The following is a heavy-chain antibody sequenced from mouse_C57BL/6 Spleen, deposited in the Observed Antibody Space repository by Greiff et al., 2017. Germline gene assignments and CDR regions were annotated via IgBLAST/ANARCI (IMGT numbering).Heavy chain of an antibody. CDR1: GFNIKNTY. J-gene: IGHJ1*03. D-gene: IGHD2-4*01. CDR2: IDPANGNT. Sequence: VQLKQSVAELVRPGASVKLSCTASGFNIKNTYMHWVKQRPEQGLEWSGRIDPANGNTKYATKFQGKAPITADTSSNTAYLQRSSLTSEDTAIYYCARESYDYDEGYFDVWGTGTTVTVSS. V-gene: IGHV14-3*01. CDR3: ARESYDYDEGYFDV.